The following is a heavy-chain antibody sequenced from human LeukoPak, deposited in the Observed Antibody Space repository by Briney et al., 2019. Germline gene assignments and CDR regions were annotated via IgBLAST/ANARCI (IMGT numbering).Heavy chain of an antibody. J-gene: IGHJ4*02. CDR1: GGSISSGNSY. D-gene: IGHD2-15*01. CDR2: IYYSGTT. Sequence: SETLSLTCTVSGGSISSGNSYWGWIRQPPGKGLEWIGSIYYSGTTYYNASLKSRVTMSADTSKNQFSLRLNSVTPADTAVYFCAREDCSGGSCRFDYWGQGTLVTVSS. V-gene: IGHV4-39*07. CDR3: AREDCSGGSCRFDY.